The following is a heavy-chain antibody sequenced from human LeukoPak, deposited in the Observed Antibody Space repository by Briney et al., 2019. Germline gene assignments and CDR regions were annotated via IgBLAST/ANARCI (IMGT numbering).Heavy chain of an antibody. CDR1: GYAASSGYY. V-gene: IGHV4-38-2*02. CDR3: ARARGSLWFAGTFDY. Sequence: SETLSLTCTVSGYAASSGYYWVWIRQSPGKGLEWIGSMYQSGTTYFNPSLKSRVTISVDTSKNQFSLEVTSVTAADTAVYYCARARGSLWFAGTFDYWGQGTLVTVSS. D-gene: IGHD3-10*01. J-gene: IGHJ4*02. CDR2: MYQSGTT.